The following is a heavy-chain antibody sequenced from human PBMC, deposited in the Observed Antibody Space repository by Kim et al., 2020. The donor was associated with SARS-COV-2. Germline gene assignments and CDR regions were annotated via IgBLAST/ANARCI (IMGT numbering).Heavy chain of an antibody. Sequence: YADSVKGRFTIPRDKAKNSLYLQMNSLRAEDTAVYYCARDPLGSGWYNYWGQGTLVTVSS. CDR3: ARDPLGSGWYNY. V-gene: IGHV3-48*03. D-gene: IGHD6-19*01. J-gene: IGHJ4*02.